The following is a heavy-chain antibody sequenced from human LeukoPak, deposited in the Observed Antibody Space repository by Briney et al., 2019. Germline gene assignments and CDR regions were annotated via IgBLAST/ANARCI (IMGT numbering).Heavy chain of an antibody. CDR3: ARDWGELGSY. V-gene: IGHV4-4*07. CDR1: GGSIDSYY. CDR2: IYTSGSS. D-gene: IGHD1-26*01. J-gene: IGHJ4*02. Sequence: SETLSLTCTVSGGSIDSYYWSWIHQPAGKGLEWIGRIYTSGSSNYNPSLKSRVTMSIDTSKNQFSLKLTSVTAADTAVYYCARDWGELGSYWGQGILVTVSS.